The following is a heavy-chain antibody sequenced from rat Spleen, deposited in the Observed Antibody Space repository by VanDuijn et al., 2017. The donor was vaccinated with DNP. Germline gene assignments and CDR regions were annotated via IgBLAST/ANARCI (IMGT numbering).Heavy chain of an antibody. V-gene: IGHV3-1*01. CDR1: AYSITTNY. CDR2: ISHSGST. J-gene: IGHJ2*01. CDR3: ARWSDYFDY. Sequence: EVQLQESGPGLVKPSQSLSLTCSVTAYSITTNYWGWIRKFPGNKMEWVGHISHSGSTSYNPSLKSRISITRDTSKNQFFLHLNSVTTEDTATYYCARWSDYFDYWGQGVMVTVSS.